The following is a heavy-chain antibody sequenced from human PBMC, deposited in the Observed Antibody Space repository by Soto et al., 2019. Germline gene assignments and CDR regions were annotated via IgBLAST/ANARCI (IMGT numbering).Heavy chain of an antibody. J-gene: IGHJ4*02. CDR1: GFTFSRYS. CDR2: ISSTTNYI. Sequence: LRLSCAASGFTFSRYSMNWVRQAPGKGLEWVSSISSTTNYIYYGDSMKGRFTISRDNAKNSLYLEMNSLRAEDTAVYYCARESEDLTSNFDYWGQGTLVTVSS. V-gene: IGHV3-21*06. CDR3: ARESEDLTSNFDY.